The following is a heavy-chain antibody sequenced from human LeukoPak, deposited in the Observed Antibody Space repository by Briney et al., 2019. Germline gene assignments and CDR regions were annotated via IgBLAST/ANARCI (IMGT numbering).Heavy chain of an antibody. CDR3: AAQSKTTVAPKNGMDV. J-gene: IGHJ6*02. V-gene: IGHV3-30-3*01. D-gene: IGHD4-17*01. CDR2: ISYDGSNK. Sequence: GGSLRLSCAASGFTFSSYAMHWVRQAPGKGLEWVAVISYDGSNKYYADSVKGRFTISRDNSKNTLYLQMNSLRAEDTAVYYCAAQSKTTVAPKNGMDVWGQGTTVTVSS. CDR1: GFTFSSYA.